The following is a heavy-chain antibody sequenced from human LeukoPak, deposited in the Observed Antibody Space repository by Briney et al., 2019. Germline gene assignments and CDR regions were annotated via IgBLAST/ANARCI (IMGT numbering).Heavy chain of an antibody. CDR1: GFTASSNY. D-gene: IGHD3-10*01. Sequence: GGSLRLSCAASGFTASSNYMTWVRQAPGKGLEWVSVIYSGGGTYYADSVKGRFTISRDNSKNSLYLQMNSLRAEDTAVYYCARDTSRYGSGSYKYYYGMDVWGQGTTVTVSS. J-gene: IGHJ6*02. CDR2: IYSGGGT. V-gene: IGHV3-53*01. CDR3: ARDTSRYGSGSYKYYYGMDV.